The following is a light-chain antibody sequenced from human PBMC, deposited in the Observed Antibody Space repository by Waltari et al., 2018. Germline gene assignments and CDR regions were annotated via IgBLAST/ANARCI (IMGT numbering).Light chain of an antibody. CDR1: QTIDSN. J-gene: IGKJ1*01. CDR3: QQYDNWPRT. V-gene: IGKV3-15*01. Sequence: EIVMTQSPATLSVSPGERATLSCRASQTIDSNLVWYQQKPGQAPRLLIYGASTRATSIPARFSGSGSGTEFTLTISSLQSEDSAVYYCQQYDNWPRTFGQGTKVEIK. CDR2: GAS.